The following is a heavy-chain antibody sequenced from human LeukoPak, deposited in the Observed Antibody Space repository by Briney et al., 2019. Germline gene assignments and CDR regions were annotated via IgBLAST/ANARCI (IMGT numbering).Heavy chain of an antibody. Sequence: SETLSLTCTVSGGSISSYYWSWIRQPAGKGLEWIGRIYTSGSTNYNPSLKSRVTMSVDTSKNPFSLKLSSVTAADTAVYYCARSPLLGSLEWLLGDYYYMDVWGKGTTVTVSS. CDR3: ARSPLLGSLEWLLGDYYYMDV. D-gene: IGHD3-3*01. CDR1: GGSISSYY. CDR2: IYTSGST. J-gene: IGHJ6*03. V-gene: IGHV4-4*07.